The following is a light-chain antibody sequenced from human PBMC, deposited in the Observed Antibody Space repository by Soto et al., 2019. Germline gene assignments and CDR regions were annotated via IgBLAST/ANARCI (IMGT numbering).Light chain of an antibody. J-gene: IGKJ4*01. V-gene: IGKV3-15*01. CDR1: QSVSSN. CDR2: GAS. CDR3: QQYNNWPLT. Sequence: EIVLTQSPATLSVSPGGRATLSCRASQSVSSNLAWYQQKRGQAPRLLIYGASTRATDIPARFSGSGSGTEFTLTISSLQSEDFAVYYCQQYNNWPLTFGGGTKVDIK.